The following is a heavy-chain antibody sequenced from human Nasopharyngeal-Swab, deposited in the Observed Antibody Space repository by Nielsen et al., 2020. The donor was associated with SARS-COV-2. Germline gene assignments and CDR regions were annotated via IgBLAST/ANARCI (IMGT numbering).Heavy chain of an antibody. CDR2: IKQDGSEK. CDR1: GFTFSSYW. J-gene: IGHJ4*02. Sequence: LSLTRAASGFTFSSYWMSWVRQAPGKGPEWVANIKQDGSEKYYVDSVKGRFTISRDNAKNSLYLQMNSLRAEDTAVYYCASLSSSSWFFDYWGQGTLVTVSS. V-gene: IGHV3-7*01. CDR3: ASLSSSSWFFDY. D-gene: IGHD6-13*01.